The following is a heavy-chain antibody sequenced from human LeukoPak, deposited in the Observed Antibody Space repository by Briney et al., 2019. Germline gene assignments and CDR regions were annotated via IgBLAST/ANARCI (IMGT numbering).Heavy chain of an antibody. CDR2: ISSSGSTI. CDR1: GFTFSDYY. V-gene: IGHV3-11*01. D-gene: IGHD4-17*01. Sequence: GGSLRLSCAASGFTFSDYYMSWIRQAPGKGLEWVSYISSSGSTIYYADSVKGRFTISRDNAKNSLYLQMNSLRAEDTAVYYCATMVTTYFGYFDYWGQGTLVTVSS. J-gene: IGHJ4*02. CDR3: ATMVTTYFGYFDY.